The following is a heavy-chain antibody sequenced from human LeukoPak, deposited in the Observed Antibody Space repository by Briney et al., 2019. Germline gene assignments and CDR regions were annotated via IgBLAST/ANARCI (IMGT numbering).Heavy chain of an antibody. CDR3: ARDGYNPVAFDI. Sequence: SETLSLTCTVSGYSISNGYFWGWIRQPPGKGLEWIGNIYRTGTTFHNPSLQSRVSISVDTSKNTFSLKLRSVTAADTAVYYCARDGYNPVAFDIWGQGTVVTVSS. D-gene: IGHD5-24*01. CDR2: IYRTGTT. V-gene: IGHV4-38-2*02. J-gene: IGHJ3*02. CDR1: GYSISNGYF.